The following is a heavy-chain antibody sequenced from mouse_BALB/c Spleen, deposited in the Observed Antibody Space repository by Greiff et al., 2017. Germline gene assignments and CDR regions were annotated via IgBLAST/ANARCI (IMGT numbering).Heavy chain of an antibody. CDR3: TTAYYRYDFDY. Sequence: VKLQQPGAELVRPGASVKLSCKASGYTFTSYWINWVKQRPGQGLEWIGNIYPSDSYTNYNQKFKDKATLTVDKSSSTAYMQLSSPTSEDSAVYYCTTAYYRYDFDYWGQGTTLTVSS. D-gene: IGHD2-14*01. CDR1: GYTFTSYW. V-gene: IGHV1-69*02. J-gene: IGHJ2*01. CDR2: IYPSDSYT.